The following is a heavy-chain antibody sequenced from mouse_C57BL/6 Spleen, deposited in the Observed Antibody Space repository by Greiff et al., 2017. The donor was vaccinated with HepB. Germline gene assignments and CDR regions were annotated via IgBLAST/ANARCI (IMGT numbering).Heavy chain of an antibody. CDR1: GYSITSGYY. J-gene: IGHJ3*01. V-gene: IGHV3-6*01. CDR3: ARRGIYYGNLAY. CDR2: ISYDGSN. Sequence: EVQLQESGPGLVKPSQSLSLTCSVTGYSITSGYYWNWIRQFPGNHLEWMGYISYDGSNNYNPSLKNRISITRDTSKNQFFLKLNSVTTEDTATYYCARRGIYYGNLAYWGQGTLVTVSA. D-gene: IGHD2-1*01.